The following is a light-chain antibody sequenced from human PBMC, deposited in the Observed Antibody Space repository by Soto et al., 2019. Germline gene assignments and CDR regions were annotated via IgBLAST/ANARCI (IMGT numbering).Light chain of an antibody. CDR1: SSDVGDYNY. CDR3: ISYAGSNNVCPYV. Sequence: QSALTQPPSASGSPGQSVTISCTGTSSDVGDYNYVSWYQHHPGKAPKLMIYEVNKRPSGVPDRLSGSKSGNTASLTVSGLQAEDEADYYCISYAGSNNVCPYVFGTGTKLTVL. J-gene: IGLJ1*01. V-gene: IGLV2-8*01. CDR2: EVN.